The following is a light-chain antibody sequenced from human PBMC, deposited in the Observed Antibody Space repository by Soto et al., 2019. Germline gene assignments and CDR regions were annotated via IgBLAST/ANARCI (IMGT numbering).Light chain of an antibody. J-gene: IGKJ4*01. V-gene: IGKV3-11*01. CDR2: DAS. Sequence: EIVLTQSPATLSLSPGERATLSCRASQSVSSYLAWYQKKPGQAPRLLIYDASNRATGIPARFSGSGSGTGFTLTISSLDPEDFAVYYCQQRSDWPSTFGEGTSVEIK. CDR1: QSVSSY. CDR3: QQRSDWPST.